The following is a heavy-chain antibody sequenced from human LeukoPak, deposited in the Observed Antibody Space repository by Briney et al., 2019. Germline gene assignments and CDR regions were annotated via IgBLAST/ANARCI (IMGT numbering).Heavy chain of an antibody. Sequence: SETLSVTCTVSGGSISSSSYYWGWIRQPPGKGLEWIGSIYYSGSTYYNPSLKSRVTISVDTSKNQFSLKLSSVTAADTAVYFCARSRDGNYPLDYWGQGTLVTVSS. J-gene: IGHJ4*02. V-gene: IGHV4-39*01. CDR3: ARSRDGNYPLDY. D-gene: IGHD5-24*01. CDR2: IYYSGST. CDR1: GGSISSSSYY.